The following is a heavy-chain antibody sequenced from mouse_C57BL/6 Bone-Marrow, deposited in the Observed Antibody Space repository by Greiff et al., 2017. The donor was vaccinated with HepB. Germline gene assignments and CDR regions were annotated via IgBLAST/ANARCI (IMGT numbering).Heavy chain of an antibody. CDR2: INPYNGGT. D-gene: IGHD2-4*01. CDR3: ALYDYDAWFAY. V-gene: IGHV1-19*01. CDR1: GYTFTDYY. Sequence: EVQLQQSGPVLVKPGASVKMSCKASGYTFTDYYMNWVKQSHGKSLEWIGVINPYNGGTSYNQKFKGKATLTVDKSSSTAYMELNSLTSEDSAVYYCALYDYDAWFAYWGQGTLVTVSA. J-gene: IGHJ3*01.